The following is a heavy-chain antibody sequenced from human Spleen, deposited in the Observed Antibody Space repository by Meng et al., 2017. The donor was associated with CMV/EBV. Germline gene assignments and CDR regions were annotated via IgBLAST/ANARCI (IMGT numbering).Heavy chain of an antibody. CDR3: AREGGTSHYYYYGMDV. D-gene: IGHD2-2*01. V-gene: IGHV4-39*07. CDR1: GGSISSSSYY. Sequence: SETLSLTCTVSGGSISSSSYYWGWIRQPPGKGLEWIGSIYYSGSTYYNPSPKSRVTISVDTSKNQFSLKLSSVTAADTAVYYCAREGGTSHYYYYGMDVWGQGTTVTVSS. CDR2: IYYSGST. J-gene: IGHJ6*02.